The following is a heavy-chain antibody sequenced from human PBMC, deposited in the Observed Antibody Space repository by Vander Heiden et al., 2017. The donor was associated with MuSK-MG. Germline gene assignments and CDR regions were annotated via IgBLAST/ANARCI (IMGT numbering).Heavy chain of an antibody. V-gene: IGHV3-23*01. Sequence: EVQLLESGGGLVQPGGSLSLSCATSGFTFRRYAMTWVRQAPGKGLEWVSAISESGDSTYYADSVKGRFTISRDNSKNTLYLQLNSLRAEDTAVYYCTRGFSAFDYWGQGTLVTVSS. CDR2: ISESGDST. D-gene: IGHD1-26*01. CDR3: TRGFSAFDY. J-gene: IGHJ4*02. CDR1: GFTFRRYA.